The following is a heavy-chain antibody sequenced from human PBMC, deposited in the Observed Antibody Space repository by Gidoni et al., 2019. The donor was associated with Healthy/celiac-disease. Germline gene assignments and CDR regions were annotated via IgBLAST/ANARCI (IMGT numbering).Heavy chain of an antibody. J-gene: IGHJ4*02. CDR2: ISSSSSTI. CDR3: ARGMVAPDY. Sequence: GGSLRLSCSATGFTFSSYSMNWVRQAPGKGPEWVSYISSSSSTIYYADSVKGRFTISRDNAKNSLYLQMNSRRAEDTAVYYCARGMVAPDYWGQGTLVTVSS. V-gene: IGHV3-48*01. CDR1: GFTFSSYS. D-gene: IGHD5-12*01.